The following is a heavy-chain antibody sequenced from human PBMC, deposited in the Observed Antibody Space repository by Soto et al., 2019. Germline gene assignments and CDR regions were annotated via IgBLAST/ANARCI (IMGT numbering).Heavy chain of an antibody. CDR2: ISGSGGST. V-gene: IGHV3-23*01. Sequence: GGSLRLSCAASGFTFSSYAMSWVRQAPGKGLEWVSAISGSGGSTYYADSVKGRFTISRDNSKNTLYLQMNSLRAEDTAVYYCAKSGYDFWSGYSVFDYWGQGTLVTVSS. J-gene: IGHJ4*02. D-gene: IGHD3-3*01. CDR3: AKSGYDFWSGYSVFDY. CDR1: GFTFSSYA.